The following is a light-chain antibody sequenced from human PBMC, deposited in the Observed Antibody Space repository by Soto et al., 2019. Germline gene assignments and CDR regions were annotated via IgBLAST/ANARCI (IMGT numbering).Light chain of an antibody. CDR1: QSVRSTY. CDR3: QYYSSSLSIT. J-gene: IGKJ5*01. V-gene: IGKV3-20*01. CDR2: GAS. Sequence: IVLRQSPCILSLSPGERATLSCRASQSVRSTYLAWYQQKPGQAPRLLIHGASSRATGIPDRFSGSGSGTDFTLTISRLEPEDFAVYYCQYYSSSLSITFGQXTRLEIK.